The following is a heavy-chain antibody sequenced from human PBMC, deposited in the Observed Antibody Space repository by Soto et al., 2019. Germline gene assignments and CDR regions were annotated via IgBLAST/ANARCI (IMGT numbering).Heavy chain of an antibody. CDR2: ISAYNGNT. Sequence: ASVKVSCKASGYTFTSYGISWVRQAPGQGLEWMGWISAYNGNTNYAQKLQGRVTMTTDTSTSTAYMELRSLRSDDTAVYYCARTLPTARRGLYWLDPWAQGTRVSVSS. V-gene: IGHV1-18*04. CDR1: GYTFTSYG. D-gene: IGHD6-6*01. CDR3: ARTLPTARRGLYWLDP. J-gene: IGHJ5*02.